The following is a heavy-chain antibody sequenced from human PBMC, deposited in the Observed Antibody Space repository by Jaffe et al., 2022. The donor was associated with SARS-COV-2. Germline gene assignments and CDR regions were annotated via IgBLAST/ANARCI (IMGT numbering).Heavy chain of an antibody. V-gene: IGHV3-7*01. J-gene: IGHJ6*03. Sequence: EVQLVESGGGLVQPGGSLRLSCAASGFTFSSYWMSWVRQAPGKGLEWVANIKQDGSEKYYVDSVKGRFTISRDNAKNSLYLQMNSLRAEDTAVYYCARATGDPIVVVPAAGRGYYYMDVWGKGTTVTVSS. CDR3: ARATGDPIVVVPAAGRGYYYMDV. CDR2: IKQDGSEK. CDR1: GFTFSSYW. D-gene: IGHD2-2*01.